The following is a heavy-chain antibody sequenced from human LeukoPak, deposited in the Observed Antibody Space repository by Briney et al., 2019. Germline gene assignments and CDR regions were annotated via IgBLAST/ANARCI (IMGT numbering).Heavy chain of an antibody. Sequence: GGSLRLSCAASGFTFDDYGMSWVPQAPGRGLEWVSGINWYGGSTGYADSVKGRFTISRDNAKNSLYLQMNSLRAEDTALYYCARGNDYSNYVLYYYYMDVWGKGTTVTASS. D-gene: IGHD4-11*01. CDR1: GFTFDDYG. CDR3: ARGNDYSNYVLYYYYMDV. CDR2: INWYGGST. J-gene: IGHJ6*03. V-gene: IGHV3-20*04.